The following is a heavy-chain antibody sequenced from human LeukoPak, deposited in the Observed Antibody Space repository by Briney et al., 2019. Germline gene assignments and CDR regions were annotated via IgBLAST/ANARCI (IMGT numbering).Heavy chain of an antibody. CDR3: AREPTVTSVRGAFDI. J-gene: IGHJ3*02. CDR1: GASISSSSSY. Sequence: SETLSLTCTVSGASISSSSSYWGWIRQPPGKGLEWLGNIYSRGNTYYKPSLRSRVTISIDTSKNQFSLRLTSVTAADTAVYYCAREPTVTSVRGAFDIWGQGTMVTVSS. D-gene: IGHD4-17*01. CDR2: IYSRGNT. V-gene: IGHV4-39*07.